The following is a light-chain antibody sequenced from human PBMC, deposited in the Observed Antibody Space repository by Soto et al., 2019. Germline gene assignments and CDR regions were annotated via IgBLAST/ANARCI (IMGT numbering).Light chain of an antibody. CDR3: QSYDSSLSAVV. CDR1: SSNIGAGYD. CDR2: GNS. Sequence: QSVLTQPPSVSGAPGQRVTISCTGSSSNIGAGYDVHWYQQLPGTAPKLLIYGNSNRPSGVPDRFSGSKSGTSASLAITGLQAEDEADYYCQSYDSSLSAVVFGGVTKLTVL. V-gene: IGLV1-40*01. J-gene: IGLJ2*01.